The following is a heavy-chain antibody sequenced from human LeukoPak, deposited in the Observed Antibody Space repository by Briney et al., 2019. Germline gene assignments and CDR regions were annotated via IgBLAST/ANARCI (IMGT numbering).Heavy chain of an antibody. CDR3: ARTPGVPDFWFDP. CDR2: VNPSGGST. Sequence: ASVKVSCKASGYTFTSYYMHWVRQAPGQGLEWMGIVNPSGGSTSYAQKFQGRVTMTRDTSTSTVYMELSSLRSEDTAVYYCARTPGVPDFWFDPWGQGTLVTVSS. V-gene: IGHV1-46*01. D-gene: IGHD1-1*01. CDR1: GYTFTSYY. J-gene: IGHJ5*02.